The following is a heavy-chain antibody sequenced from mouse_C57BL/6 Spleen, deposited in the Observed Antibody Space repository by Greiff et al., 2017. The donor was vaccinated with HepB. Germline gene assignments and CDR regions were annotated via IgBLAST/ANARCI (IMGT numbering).Heavy chain of an antibody. J-gene: IGHJ4*01. V-gene: IGHV14-1*01. CDR3: TTPYDGYNGAMDY. CDR1: GFNIKDYY. Sequence: EVQLQQSGAELVRPGASVKLSCTASGFNIKDYYMHWVKQRPEQGLEWIGRIDPEDGDTEYAPKFQGKATMTADTSSNTAYLQLSSLTSEDTAVYYCTTPYDGYNGAMDYWGQGTSVTVSS. CDR2: IDPEDGDT. D-gene: IGHD2-3*01.